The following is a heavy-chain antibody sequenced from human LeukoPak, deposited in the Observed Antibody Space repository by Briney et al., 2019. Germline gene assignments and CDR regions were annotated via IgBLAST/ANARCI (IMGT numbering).Heavy chain of an antibody. CDR2: ISGSGGST. D-gene: IGHD1-26*01. CDR3: AKADVGWFSGSYGYAFDI. V-gene: IGHV3-23*01. J-gene: IGHJ3*02. Sequence: GGPLRLSCAASGFTFSSYAMSWVRQAPGKGLEWVSAISGSGGSTYYADSVKGRFTISRDNSKDTLYLQMNSLRAEDTAVYYCAKADVGWFSGSYGYAFDIWGQGTMVTVSS. CDR1: GFTFSSYA.